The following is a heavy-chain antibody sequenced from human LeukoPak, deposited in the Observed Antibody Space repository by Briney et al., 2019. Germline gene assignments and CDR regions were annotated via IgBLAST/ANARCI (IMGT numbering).Heavy chain of an antibody. CDR2: IAPDGSRT. D-gene: IGHD3-16*01. CDR1: GFTLSAYW. V-gene: IGHV3-74*01. Sequence: GGSLRLSCAASGFTLSAYWMHWVRQAPGRGLVWVSRIAPDGSRTDYADSVKGRFTISSDNAKNTLYLQLNSLRPENTALNYCTMVTFGPGDYWGRGALVPFSS. CDR3: TMVTFGPGDY. J-gene: IGHJ4*02.